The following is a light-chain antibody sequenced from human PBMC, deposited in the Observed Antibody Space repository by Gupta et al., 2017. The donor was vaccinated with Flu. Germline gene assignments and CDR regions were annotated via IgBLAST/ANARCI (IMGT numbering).Light chain of an antibody. CDR2: KAS. Sequence: GDSATISSRASKGCNTWLDWFQQKPGQAPRRLIYKASKLESGVPYRFSGSESGTEFTLTISRLQPDDFAIYYCNQYASCSWTFGQGTKVEVK. CDR3: NQYASCSWT. CDR1: KGCNTW. V-gene: IGKV1-5*03. J-gene: IGKJ1*01.